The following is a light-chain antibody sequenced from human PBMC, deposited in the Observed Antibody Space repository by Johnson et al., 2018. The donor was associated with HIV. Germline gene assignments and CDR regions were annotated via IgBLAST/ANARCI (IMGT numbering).Light chain of an antibody. Sequence: QSVLTQPPSVSAAPGQKVTISCSGSSSNIGNNYVSWYQQLPGTAPKLLIYENNKRPSGIPDRFSCSKSGTSATLGITGLQTGDEADYYCGTWDTSLSAGVFGPGTKVTVL. CDR2: ENN. CDR1: SSNIGNNY. J-gene: IGLJ1*01. V-gene: IGLV1-51*02. CDR3: GTWDTSLSAGV.